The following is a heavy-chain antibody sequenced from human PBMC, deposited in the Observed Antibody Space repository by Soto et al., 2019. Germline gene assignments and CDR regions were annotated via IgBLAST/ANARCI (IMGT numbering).Heavy chain of an antibody. D-gene: IGHD6-19*01. CDR2: IYPGDSDT. Sequence: PGESLKISCKGSGYSFTSYWIGWVRQMPGKGLEWMGIIYPGDSDTRYSPSFQGQVTISADKSISTAYLQWSSLKASDTAMYYCARRLSGWDYYYGMDVWGQGTTVTVSS. J-gene: IGHJ6*02. V-gene: IGHV5-51*01. CDR3: ARRLSGWDYYYGMDV. CDR1: GYSFTSYW.